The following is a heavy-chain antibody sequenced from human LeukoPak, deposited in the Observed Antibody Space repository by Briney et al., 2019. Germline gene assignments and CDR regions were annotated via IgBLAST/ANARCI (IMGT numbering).Heavy chain of an antibody. V-gene: IGHV4-39*07. D-gene: IGHD3-10*01. J-gene: IGHJ3*02. CDR1: GGSISSSSYY. Sequence: LETLSLTCTVSGGSISSSSYYWGWIRQPPGKGLEWIGCIYYTGSTYYNPSLKSRVTISVDTSKNQFSLKLSSVTAADTAVYYCARERVVRGVIRGAFDIWGQGTMVTVSS. CDR3: ARERVVRGVIRGAFDI. CDR2: IYYTGST.